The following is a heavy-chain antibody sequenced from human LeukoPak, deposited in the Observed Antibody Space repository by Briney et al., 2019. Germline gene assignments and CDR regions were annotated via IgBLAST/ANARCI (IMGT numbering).Heavy chain of an antibody. Sequence: GAFLRLCCAASGFTFSSYSMNWVRQAPGKGLEWVSSISSSSSYIYYADSVKGRFTISRDNAKNSLYLQMNSLRAEDTAVYYCARDRDGYNYEAFDIWGQGTMVTVSS. CDR3: ARDRDGYNYEAFDI. D-gene: IGHD5-24*01. V-gene: IGHV3-21*01. CDR1: GFTFSSYS. CDR2: ISSSSSYI. J-gene: IGHJ3*02.